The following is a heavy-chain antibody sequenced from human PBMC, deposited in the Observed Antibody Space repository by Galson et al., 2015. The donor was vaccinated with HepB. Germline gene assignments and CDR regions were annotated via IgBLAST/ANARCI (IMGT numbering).Heavy chain of an antibody. CDR1: GFTFSSYA. CDR2: ITGSATIP. CDR3: AKGGWSSAGFDP. D-gene: IGHD3-22*01. V-gene: IGHV3-23*01. Sequence: SLRLSCAASGFTFSSYAMSWVRQAPGKGLEWVAGITGSATIPYYPDSVKGRFSISRDNSKNTLYLQMNSLRAEDTAVYYCAKGGWSSAGFDPWGQGTPVTVSS. J-gene: IGHJ5*02.